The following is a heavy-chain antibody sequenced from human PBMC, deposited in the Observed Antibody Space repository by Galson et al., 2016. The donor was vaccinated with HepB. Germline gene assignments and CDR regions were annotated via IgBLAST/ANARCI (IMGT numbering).Heavy chain of an antibody. CDR2: INIDGSGK. Sequence: SLRLSCAASGFPFSDNWMSWVRQAPGKGLEWVANINIDGSGKYYVDSVKGRFTISRDNAKDSLYLQMNRLRPEDTALYYCSPVDGPWGRRALVTVSS. D-gene: IGHD2-21*01. V-gene: IGHV3-7*03. J-gene: IGHJ5*02. CDR3: SPVDGP. CDR1: GFPFSDNW.